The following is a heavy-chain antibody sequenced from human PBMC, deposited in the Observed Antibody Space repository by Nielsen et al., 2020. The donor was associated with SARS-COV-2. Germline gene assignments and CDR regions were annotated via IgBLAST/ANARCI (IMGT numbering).Heavy chain of an antibody. CDR3: AKSNVVRGIIGYYFEY. CDR1: GFTVSSNY. D-gene: IGHD3-10*01. J-gene: IGHJ4*02. CDR2: IYSGGST. V-gene: IGHV3-53*05. Sequence: GESLKISCAASGFTVSSNYMSWVRQAPGKGLEWVSVIYSGGSTYYADSVKGRFTISRDNFKNTLYLQMNSLRTEDTAVYYCAKSNVVRGIIGYYFEYWGRGTAVNVSS.